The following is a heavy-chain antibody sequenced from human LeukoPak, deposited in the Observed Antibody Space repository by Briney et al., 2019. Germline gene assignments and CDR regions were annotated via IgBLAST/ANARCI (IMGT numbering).Heavy chain of an antibody. CDR2: ISSSSSYI. Sequence: GGSLRLSCAASGFTFSSYSMNWVRQAPEKGLEWVSSISSSSSYIYYADSVKGRFTISRDNAKNSLYLQMNSLRAEDTAVYYCARALVVVAANDVYWGQGTLVTVSS. D-gene: IGHD2-15*01. J-gene: IGHJ4*02. CDR3: ARALVVVAANDVY. V-gene: IGHV3-21*01. CDR1: GFTFSSYS.